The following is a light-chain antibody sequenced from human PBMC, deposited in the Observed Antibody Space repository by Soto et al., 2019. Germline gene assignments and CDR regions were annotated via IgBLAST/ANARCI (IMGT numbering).Light chain of an antibody. V-gene: IGLV2-14*01. CDR3: SSFTTSSTLVV. CDR1: SSDVGAYDY. CDR2: EVN. J-gene: IGLJ2*01. Sequence: QYALTQPPSASGSPGQSVTISCTGTSSDVGAYDYVSWYQQHPGKAPKLMIYEVNNRPSGVSSRFSGSKSGNTASLTISGLQTEDEADYYCSSFTTSSTLVVFGGGTKVTVL.